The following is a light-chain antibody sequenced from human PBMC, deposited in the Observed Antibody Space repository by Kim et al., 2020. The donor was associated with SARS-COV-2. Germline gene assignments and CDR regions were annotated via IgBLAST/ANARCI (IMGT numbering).Light chain of an antibody. Sequence: QPVLTQSPSASASLGASVKLTCTLSSGHSSYAIAWHQQQPEKGPRFLMKLDSDGSHNKGDGIPDRFSGSSSGAERYLTMSSLQSEDEADYYCQTWDTGVRLFGGGTQLTV. V-gene: IGLV4-69*01. CDR3: QTWDTGVRL. J-gene: IGLJ3*02. CDR2: LDSDGSH. CDR1: SGHSSYA.